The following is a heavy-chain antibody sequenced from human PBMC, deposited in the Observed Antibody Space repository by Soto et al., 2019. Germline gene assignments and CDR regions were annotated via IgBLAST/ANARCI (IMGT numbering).Heavy chain of an antibody. V-gene: IGHV3-11*01. CDR2: IGSSGRAI. J-gene: IGHJ4*02. D-gene: IGHD6-19*01. CDR3: ASHHSSGWLYFDS. CDR1: GFTVSGND. Sequence: QLQLLESGGDLVKPGGSLRLSCAASGFTVSGNDLSWIRQAPEKGLEWVSSIGSSGRAIYYADSVKGRFTISRDNTKDSLYLHMSSLRAEDTAIYYCASHHSSGWLYFDSWGQGTLVTVSS.